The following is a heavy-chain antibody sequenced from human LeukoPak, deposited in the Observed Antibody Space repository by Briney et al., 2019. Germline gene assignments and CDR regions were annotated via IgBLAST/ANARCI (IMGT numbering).Heavy chain of an antibody. V-gene: IGHV3-23*01. D-gene: IGHD3-22*01. CDR3: AKDRPNFYENSGHYYRRDGDS. J-gene: IGHJ5*01. CDR1: GFTFYMYA. Sequence: GGSLTLSCAASGFTFYMYAMGWVRQAPGKGLEWVASMCGTAGCTFYPDSVKGRFTISRDNSKNIPYLQMNSLRAEDTAIYYCAKDRPNFYENSGHYYRRDGDSWGQGTLVTVSS. CDR2: MCGTAGCT.